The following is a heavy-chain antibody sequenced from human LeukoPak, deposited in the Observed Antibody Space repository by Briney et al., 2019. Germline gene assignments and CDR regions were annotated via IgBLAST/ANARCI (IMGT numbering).Heavy chain of an antibody. V-gene: IGHV3-9*01. CDR2: ISWNSGSI. D-gene: IGHD6-19*01. Sequence: GRSLRLSCAASGFTFDDYAMHWVRHAPGKGLEGVSGISWNSGSIVYADSVKGRFTISRDNAKNSLYLQMNSLRAEDTALYYCAKDIGSSGSVDYWGQGTLVTVSS. CDR3: AKDIGSSGSVDY. J-gene: IGHJ4*02. CDR1: GFTFDDYA.